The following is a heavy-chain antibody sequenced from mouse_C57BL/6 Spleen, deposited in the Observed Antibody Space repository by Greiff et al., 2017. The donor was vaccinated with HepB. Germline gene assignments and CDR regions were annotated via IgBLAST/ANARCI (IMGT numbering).Heavy chain of an antibody. CDR3: ARNFDV. J-gene: IGHJ1*03. CDR1: GYAFSSSW. V-gene: IGHV1-82*01. CDR2: IYPGDGDT. Sequence: QVTLKESGPELVKPGASVKISCKASGYAFSSSWMNWVKQRPGKGLEWIGRIYPGDGDTNYNGKFKGKATLTADKSSSTAYMQLSSLTSEDSAVYFCARNFDVWGTGTTVTVSS.